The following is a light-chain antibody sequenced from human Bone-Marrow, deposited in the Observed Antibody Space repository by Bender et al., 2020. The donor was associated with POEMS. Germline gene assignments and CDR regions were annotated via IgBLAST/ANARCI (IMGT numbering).Light chain of an antibody. V-gene: IGLV6-57*01. CDR3: QSYDSSLSVYV. CDR1: SGSIASNY. Sequence: FMLTQPHSVSESPGKTVTISCTRSSGSIASNYVQWYQHRPGSSPTTVIFEDIVRPSGVPDRFSGSNSGTSAALAITGLHAEDEADFYCQSYDSSLSVYVFGPGTKVPVL. J-gene: IGLJ1*01. CDR2: EDI.